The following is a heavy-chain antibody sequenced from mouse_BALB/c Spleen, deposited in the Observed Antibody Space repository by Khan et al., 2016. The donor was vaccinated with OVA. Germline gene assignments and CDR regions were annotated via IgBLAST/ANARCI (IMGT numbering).Heavy chain of an antibody. D-gene: IGHD4-1*01. CDR2: ILPGRGST. CDR3: ARGGLIGTRYFDV. V-gene: IGHV1-9*01. J-gene: IGHJ1*01. Sequence: VRLQQSGAELMKPGASVKISCKATGYTFSSYWIEWVKQRPGHGLEWIGEILPGRGSTNYNEKFKGKATLTADTSSNTAYMQLSSLTSEDSAVYYCARGGLIGTRYFDVWGAGTTVTVSS. CDR1: GYTFSSYW.